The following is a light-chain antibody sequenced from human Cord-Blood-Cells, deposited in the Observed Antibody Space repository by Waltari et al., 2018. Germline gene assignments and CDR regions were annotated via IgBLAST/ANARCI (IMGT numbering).Light chain of an antibody. Sequence: SYELTQPPSVSVSPGQTARITCSGDALPKQYAYWYQQKPGQAPVLVIYKDSERPSGIPGRFFGSSSGTTVTLTISGVQAEDEADYYCQSADSSGTYPVFGGGTKLTVL. J-gene: IGLJ3*02. CDR1: ALPKQY. CDR3: QSADSSGTYPV. CDR2: KDS. V-gene: IGLV3-25*03.